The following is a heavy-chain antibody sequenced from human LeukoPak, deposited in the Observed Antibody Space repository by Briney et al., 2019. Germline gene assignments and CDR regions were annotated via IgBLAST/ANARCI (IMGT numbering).Heavy chain of an antibody. CDR1: GYTFTGYY. J-gene: IGHJ4*02. V-gene: IGHV1-2*02. D-gene: IGHD2-15*01. CDR2: INPNSGGT. CDR3: AREKRYCSGGSCYSSPIPNDY. Sequence: GASVKVSCKASGYTFTGYYMHWVRQAPGQGLEWMGWINPNSGGTNYAQKFQGRVTMTRDTSISTAYMELSRLRSDDTAVYYFAREKRYCSGGSCYSSPIPNDYWGQGTLVTVSS.